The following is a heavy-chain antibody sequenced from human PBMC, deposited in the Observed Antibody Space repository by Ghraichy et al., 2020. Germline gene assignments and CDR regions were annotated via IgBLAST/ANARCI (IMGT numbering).Heavy chain of an antibody. CDR1: GGSISSGGYY. CDR2: IYYSGST. D-gene: IGHD7-27*01. CDR3: ARAPRLAWANWFDP. Sequence: SETLSLTCTVSGGSISSGGYYWSWIRQHPGKGLEWIGYIYYSGSTYYNPSLKSRVTISVDTSKNQFSLKLSSVTAADTAVYYCARAPRLAWANWFDPWGQGTLVTVSS. J-gene: IGHJ5*02. V-gene: IGHV4-31*03.